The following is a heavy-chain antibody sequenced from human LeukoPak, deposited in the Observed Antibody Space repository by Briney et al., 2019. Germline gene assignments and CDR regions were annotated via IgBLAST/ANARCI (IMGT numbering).Heavy chain of an antibody. CDR2: INSDGTGT. Sequence: PGGSLRPSCAASGFTFSSYWMHWVRQAPGKGPVWVSRINSDGTGTMYADSVKGRFTISRDNAKNTLYLQMNSLRAEDTAVYYCAKHPAFDIWGQGTMVTVSS. V-gene: IGHV3-74*03. J-gene: IGHJ3*02. CDR1: GFTFSSYW. CDR3: AKHPAFDI.